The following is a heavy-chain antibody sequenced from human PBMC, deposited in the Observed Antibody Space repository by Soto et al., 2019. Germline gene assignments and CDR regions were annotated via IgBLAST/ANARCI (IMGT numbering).Heavy chain of an antibody. J-gene: IGHJ5*02. CDR3: VRMTFYYDSSGFYENWFDP. CDR1: GYTFTSYG. D-gene: IGHD3-22*01. Sequence: QVQLVQSGAEVKKSGASVKVSCKTSGYTFTSYGISWVRQTPGQGLEWMGWISTYNGNTKYAQKVQGRVTMTTETSTITAYMELRSLRSDDTAVYYCVRMTFYYDSSGFYENWFDPWGQGTLVTVSS. CDR2: ISTYNGNT. V-gene: IGHV1-18*01.